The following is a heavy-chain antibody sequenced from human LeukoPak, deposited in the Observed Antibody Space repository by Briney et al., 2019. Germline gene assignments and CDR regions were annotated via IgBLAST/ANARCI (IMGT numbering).Heavy chain of an antibody. J-gene: IGHJ6*02. V-gene: IGHV3-33*01. Sequence: GGSLRLSCVASGFSCGTFGTHWVRQAPGKGPEWVAVIWNDGGKKYYRESVKGRFTISRDNSRNTLYLQMNSLRAEDTAVYHCARDNYGEGDGCGMDVCGQGTTVAVSS. D-gene: IGHD4/OR15-4a*01. CDR3: ARDNYGEGDGCGMDV. CDR1: GFSCGTFG. CDR2: IWNDGGKK.